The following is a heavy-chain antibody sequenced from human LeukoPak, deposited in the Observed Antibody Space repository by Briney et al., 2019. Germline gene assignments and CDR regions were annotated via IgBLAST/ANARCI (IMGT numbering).Heavy chain of an antibody. CDR2: IYYSGST. Sequence: SETLSLTCTVSGGSISSSSYYWGWIRQPPGKGLEWIGSIYYSGSTYYNPSLKSRVTISVDTSKNQFSLQLSSVTAADTAVYSCASPGPDSSSWMYYFDYWGQGTLVTVSS. D-gene: IGHD6-13*01. CDR1: GGSISSSSYY. J-gene: IGHJ4*02. V-gene: IGHV4-39*01. CDR3: ASPGPDSSSWMYYFDY.